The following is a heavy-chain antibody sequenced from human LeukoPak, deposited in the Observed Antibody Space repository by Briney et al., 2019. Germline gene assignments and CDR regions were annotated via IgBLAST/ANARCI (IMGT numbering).Heavy chain of an antibody. CDR1: GFTFSNYW. CDR2: ISGSGGST. V-gene: IGHV3-23*01. Sequence: GGSLRLSCAASGFTFSNYWMHWVRQAPGKGLEWVSAISGSGGSTYCADSVKGRFTISRDNSKNTLYLQMNSLRAEDTAVYYCAKDGDDSSGYYYSDYWGQGTLVTVSS. D-gene: IGHD3-22*01. J-gene: IGHJ4*02. CDR3: AKDGDDSSGYYYSDY.